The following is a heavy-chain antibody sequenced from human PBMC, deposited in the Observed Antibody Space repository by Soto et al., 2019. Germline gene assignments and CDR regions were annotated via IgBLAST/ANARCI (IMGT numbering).Heavy chain of an antibody. Sequence: XSVKVSCKASGYTFTCYYMHWVRQAPGQGLEWMGWINPNSGGTNYAQKFQGRVTMTRDTSISTAYMELSRLRSDDTAVYYCARALWELLGPLFAWALDYWGQGTLVTVSS. CDR1: GYTFTCYY. V-gene: IGHV1-2*02. CDR3: ARALWELLGPLFAWALDY. D-gene: IGHD1-26*01. J-gene: IGHJ4*02. CDR2: INPNSGGT.